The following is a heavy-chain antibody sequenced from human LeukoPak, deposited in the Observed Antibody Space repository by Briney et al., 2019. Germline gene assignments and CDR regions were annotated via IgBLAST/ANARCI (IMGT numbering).Heavy chain of an antibody. Sequence: PGGSLRLSCAASGFTFSSYGMHCIRQSPGKGLEWVAFIRNDGSIKYYADSVKCRFTISRDNSKKTLYLQMNSLRAADTAVYYCARDKGTSYLSSFEYWGQGTLVTVSS. J-gene: IGHJ4*02. CDR1: GFTFSSYG. V-gene: IGHV3-30*02. CDR2: IRNDGSIK. D-gene: IGHD6-6*01. CDR3: ARDKGTSYLSSFEY.